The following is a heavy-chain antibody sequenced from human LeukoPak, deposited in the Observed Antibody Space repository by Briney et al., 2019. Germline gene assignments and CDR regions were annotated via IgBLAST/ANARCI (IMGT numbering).Heavy chain of an antibody. CDR3: AAWREGSGCPGDY. CDR1: EFTFSNYG. D-gene: IGHD6-19*01. V-gene: IGHV3-33*01. CDR2: IWTDGSES. Sequence: GGSLRLSCVASEFTFSNYGVHWVRQAPGKGVEWVTVIWTDGSESYYADAVKGRFTISRDNSKSTLFLQMNTLRAEDTAVYYCAAWREGSGCPGDYWGQGTLVTVSS. J-gene: IGHJ4*02.